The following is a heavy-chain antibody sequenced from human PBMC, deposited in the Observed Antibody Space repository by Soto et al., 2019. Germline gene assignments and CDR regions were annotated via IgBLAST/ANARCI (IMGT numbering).Heavy chain of an antibody. Sequence: GGSLRLSCAASGFTFSSYDMHWVRQATGKGLEWVSAIGTAGDPYYPGSVKGRFTISRENAKNSLYLQMNSLRAGDTAVYYCERGSRIGSWVYFDYWGPGALVTVSS. CDR1: GFTFSSYD. CDR2: IGTAGDP. CDR3: ERGSRIGSWVYFDY. D-gene: IGHD6-13*01. J-gene: IGHJ4*02. V-gene: IGHV3-13*05.